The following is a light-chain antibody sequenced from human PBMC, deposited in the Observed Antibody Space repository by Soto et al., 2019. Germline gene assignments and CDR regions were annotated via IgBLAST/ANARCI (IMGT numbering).Light chain of an antibody. V-gene: IGKV1-39*01. J-gene: IGKJ5*01. CDR2: AAS. CDR1: QSISNY. CDR3: QQSDSIPIT. Sequence: DIQMTQSPSSRSASFGYRCTITCRASQSISNYLNWYQQKPGKAPKLLIFAASSLQSGVPSRFSGSGSGTDFTLTISSLQPEDFATYYCQQSDSIPITFGQGTRLEI.